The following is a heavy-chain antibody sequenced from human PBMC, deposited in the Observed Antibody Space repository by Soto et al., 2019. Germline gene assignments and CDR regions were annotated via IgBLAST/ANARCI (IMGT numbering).Heavy chain of an antibody. D-gene: IGHD3-10*01. V-gene: IGHV4-59*01. Sequence: SETLSLTCTVSGGSISSYYWSWIRQPPGKGLEWIGHIYYSGSTNYNPSLKSRVTISVDTSKNQFSLKLSSVTAADTAVYYCARERSTMVRATYYYYGMDVWGQGTTVTVSS. J-gene: IGHJ6*02. CDR1: GGSISSYY. CDR2: IYYSGST. CDR3: ARERSTMVRATYYYYGMDV.